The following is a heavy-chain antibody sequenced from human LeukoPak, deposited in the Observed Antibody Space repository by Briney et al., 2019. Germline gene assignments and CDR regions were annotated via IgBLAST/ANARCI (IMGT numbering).Heavy chain of an antibody. J-gene: IGHJ4*02. CDR2: ISAIGSRT. V-gene: IGHV3-23*01. CDR3: AKHPRGAAGAHFDY. Sequence: PGGSLRLSCAVSGFVLSNYAMSWVRQAPRKGLAWVSTISAIGSRTYYTDSVKGRFSISRDNSRNTMYLQMNSLRAEDTAIYYCAKHPRGAAGAHFDYWGQGTLVTVSS. CDR1: GFVLSNYA. D-gene: IGHD6-13*01.